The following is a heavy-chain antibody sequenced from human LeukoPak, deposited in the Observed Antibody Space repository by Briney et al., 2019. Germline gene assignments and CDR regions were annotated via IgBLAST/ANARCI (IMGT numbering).Heavy chain of an antibody. V-gene: IGHV4-34*01. CDR2: INHSGST. J-gene: IGHJ5*02. Sequence: RTSETLSLTCAVYGGSFSGYYWSWIRQPPGKGLEWIGEINHSGSTNYNPSLKSRVTISVDTSKNQFSLKLSSVTAADTAVYYCARIVVPAAIWWFDPWGQGTLVTVSP. CDR3: ARIVVPAAIWWFDP. CDR1: GGSFSGYY. D-gene: IGHD2-2*01.